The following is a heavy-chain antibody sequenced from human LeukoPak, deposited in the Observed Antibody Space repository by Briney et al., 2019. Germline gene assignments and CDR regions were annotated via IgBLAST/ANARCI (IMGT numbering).Heavy chain of an antibody. CDR2: INWNGGST. V-gene: IGHV3-20*04. CDR3: ARSVAASRDY. D-gene: IGHD2-15*01. J-gene: IGHJ4*02. Sequence: GGSLRLSCVASGFTFDDYGMSWVRQAPGKGLEWVSGINWNGGSTGYADSVKGRFTISRDNAKNSLYLHMNSLRAEDTALYYCARSVAASRDYWGQGTLVTVSS. CDR1: GFTFDDYG.